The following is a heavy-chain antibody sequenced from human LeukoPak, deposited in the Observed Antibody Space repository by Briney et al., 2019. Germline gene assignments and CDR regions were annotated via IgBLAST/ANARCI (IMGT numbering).Heavy chain of an antibody. V-gene: IGHV3-7*03. CDR1: GFTFRTYW. CDR2: IKQDGDQK. D-gene: IGHD3-10*01. Sequence: GGSLRLSSAASGFTFRTYWMSWVRQAPGKGLEWVANIKQDGDQKHYADSVRGRFTISRDNAKNSLYLQMNSLRAEDTAVYYCARFAKGYGSGDIDYWGQGTLVTVSS. J-gene: IGHJ4*02. CDR3: ARFAKGYGSGDIDY.